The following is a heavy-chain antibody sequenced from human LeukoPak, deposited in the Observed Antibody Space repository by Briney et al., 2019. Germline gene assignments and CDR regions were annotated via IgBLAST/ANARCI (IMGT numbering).Heavy chain of an antibody. V-gene: IGHV1-18*01. CDR3: AGGYSSSWLQSYFDY. Sequence: ASVTVSCKASGYTFSSYGISWVRQAPGQRREWMGWISGYNGNTNYAQKLQGSVTMTTDTSTSTAYMESRSLRSDDTAVYYCAGGYSSSWLQSYFDYWGQGTLVTVSS. CDR2: ISGYNGNT. D-gene: IGHD6-13*01. J-gene: IGHJ4*02. CDR1: GYTFSSYG.